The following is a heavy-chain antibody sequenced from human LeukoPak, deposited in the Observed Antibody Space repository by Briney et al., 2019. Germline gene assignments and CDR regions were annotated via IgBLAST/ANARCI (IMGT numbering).Heavy chain of an antibody. V-gene: IGHV3-74*01. CDR3: ARQSYYYDSSGYYHDY. J-gene: IGHJ4*02. CDR1: GFTFSGYW. Sequence: PGGSLRLSCAASGFTFSGYWMHWVRQVPGKGLLWVSRINTDGSSTTYADSVKGRFTISRDNTKNTLYLQVNSLRAEDTAVYYRARQSYYYDSSGYYHDYWGQGTLVTVSS. D-gene: IGHD3-22*01. CDR2: INTDGSST.